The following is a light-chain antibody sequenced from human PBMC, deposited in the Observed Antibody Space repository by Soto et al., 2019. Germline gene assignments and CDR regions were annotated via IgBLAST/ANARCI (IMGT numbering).Light chain of an antibody. CDR3: QQYGSSRT. V-gene: IGKV3-20*01. CDR2: GAS. Sequence: EIVLTQSPGTLSLSPGERATLSCRASQSVSSSYLAWYQQKPGQAPRLLIYGASSRATGIPDRFSGSGSGTDFPLTISRLEPEDFAVYYCQQYGSSRTFGQGNKVEI. CDR1: QSVSSSY. J-gene: IGKJ1*01.